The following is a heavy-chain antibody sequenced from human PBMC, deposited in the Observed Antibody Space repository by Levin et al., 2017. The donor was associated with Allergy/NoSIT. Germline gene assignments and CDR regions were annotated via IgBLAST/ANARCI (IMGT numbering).Heavy chain of an antibody. CDR2: IYYSGST. CDR3: ARRYYYGSGSYYTPFDY. D-gene: IGHD3-10*01. J-gene: IGHJ4*02. V-gene: IGHV4-39*01. CDR1: GGSISSSSYY. Sequence: SETLSLTCTVSGGSISSSSYYWGWIRQPPGKGLEWIGSIYYSGSTYYNPSLKSRVTISVDTSKNQFSLKLSSVTAADTAGYYCARRYYYGSGSYYTPFDYWGQGTLVTVSS.